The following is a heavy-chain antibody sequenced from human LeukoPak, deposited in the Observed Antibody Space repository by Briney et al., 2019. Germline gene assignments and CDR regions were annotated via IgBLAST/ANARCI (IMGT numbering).Heavy chain of an antibody. J-gene: IGHJ4*02. CDR1: GFTFSSYA. V-gene: IGHV3-23*01. D-gene: IGHD6-25*01. CDR3: ARDQIARYPATFDF. CDR2: ISNSGGST. Sequence: AGGSLRLSCAASGFTFSSYAMNWVRQAPGKGLEWVSGISNSGGSTYYADSVKGRFTISRDNSKNTLYLQMNSLRAEDTAVYYCARDQIARYPATFDFWGQGTLVTVSS.